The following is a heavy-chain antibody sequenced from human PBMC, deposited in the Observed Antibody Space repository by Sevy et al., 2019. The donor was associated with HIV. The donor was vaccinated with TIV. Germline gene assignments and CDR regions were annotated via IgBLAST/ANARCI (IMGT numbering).Heavy chain of an antibody. CDR1: GFTFNNYA. CDR2: LIDNGVDT. V-gene: IGHV3-23*01. CDR3: VKDYMFAADWAPDS. D-gene: IGHD3-10*02. J-gene: IGHJ4*02. Sequence: GGSLRLACAASGFTFNNYAMSWVRQPPGKGLEWVSGLIDNGVDTYYSDSVRGRFTISRDNSKNTLYLQMNSLRAEDTAIYYCVKDYMFAADWAPDSWGQGTLVTVSS.